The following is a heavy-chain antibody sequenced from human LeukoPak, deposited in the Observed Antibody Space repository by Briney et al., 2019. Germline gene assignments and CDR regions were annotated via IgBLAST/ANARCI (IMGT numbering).Heavy chain of an antibody. CDR1: GCSSSSYY. CDR2: IYYSGST. CDR3: ARVVVAATPYFDY. J-gene: IGHJ4*02. V-gene: IGHV4-59*01. D-gene: IGHD2-15*01. Sequence: SETLSLTCTVSGCSSSSYYWSWIRQPPGKGLEWIGYIYYSGSTNYNPSLKSRVTISVDTSKNQFSLKLSSVTAADTAVYYCARVVVAATPYFDYWGQGTLVTVSS.